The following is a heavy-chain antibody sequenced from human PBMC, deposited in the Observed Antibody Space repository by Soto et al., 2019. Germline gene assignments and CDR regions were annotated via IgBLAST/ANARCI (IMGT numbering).Heavy chain of an antibody. CDR1: GFTFSSSG. Sequence: QVQLVESGGGVVQPGRSLRLSCAASGFTFSSSGMHWVRQAPGKGLEWVAVISYDGSDKYYADSVKGRFTISRDNSKNTVYLQMSRLRAEDTAVYYCAKDGLIAAAGSYTLGYYMDVWGKGTTVTVSS. CDR3: AKDGLIAAAGSYTLGYYMDV. J-gene: IGHJ6*03. D-gene: IGHD6-13*01. V-gene: IGHV3-30*18. CDR2: ISYDGSDK.